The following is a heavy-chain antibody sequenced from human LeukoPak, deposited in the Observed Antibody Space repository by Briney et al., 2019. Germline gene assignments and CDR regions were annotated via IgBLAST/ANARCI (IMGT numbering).Heavy chain of an antibody. Sequence: PGGSLRLSCAASRFTFSGYEMNWVRQAPGRGLEWVSYISGSGIKHYADSVKGRFTISRDNAKNSLYLQMNSLRVEDTAVYYCAREDTGVAFDIWGQGTTVTV. CDR1: RFTFSGYE. V-gene: IGHV3-48*03. CDR2: ISGSGIK. J-gene: IGHJ3*02. D-gene: IGHD2-8*01. CDR3: AREDTGVAFDI.